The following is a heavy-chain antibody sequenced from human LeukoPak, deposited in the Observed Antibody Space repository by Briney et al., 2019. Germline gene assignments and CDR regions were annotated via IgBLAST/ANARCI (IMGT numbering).Heavy chain of an antibody. D-gene: IGHD1-1*01. V-gene: IGHV1-18*04. CDR2: ISTLSAKT. CDR1: GYTFTDYG. CDR3: ARDKDWNLDY. Sequence: ASVRVSCRTSGYTFTDYGISWVRRAPGQRLEWLGWISTLSAKTNYAQSLRGRVSMTTDTSTTTAYMELTSLRSGDTAVYYCARDKDWNLDYWGQGTLVTVSS. J-gene: IGHJ4*02.